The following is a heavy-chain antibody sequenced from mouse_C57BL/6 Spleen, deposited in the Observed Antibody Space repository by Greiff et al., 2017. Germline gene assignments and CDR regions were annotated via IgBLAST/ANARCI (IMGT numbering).Heavy chain of an antibody. CDR3: ARLGGNRYFDV. CDR1: GYTFTDYY. Sequence: LVKPGASVKMSCKASGYTFTDYYMNWVKQSHGKSLEWIGVINPYNGGTSYNQKFKGKATLTVDKSSSTAYMELNSLTSEDSAVYYCARLGGNRYFDVWGTGTTVTVSS. D-gene: IGHD2-1*01. CDR2: INPYNGGT. J-gene: IGHJ1*03. V-gene: IGHV1-19*01.